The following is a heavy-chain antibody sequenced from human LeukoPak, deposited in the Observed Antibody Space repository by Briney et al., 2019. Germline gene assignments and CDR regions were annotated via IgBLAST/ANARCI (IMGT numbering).Heavy chain of an antibody. CDR1: GFNFDDYT. CDR3: AKDLSYCGGDCYFRFDP. V-gene: IGHV3-23*01. CDR2: ISGSGGST. J-gene: IGHJ5*02. D-gene: IGHD2-21*01. Sequence: PGGSLRLSCTASGFNFDDYTMHWVRQAPGKGLEWVSAISGSGGSTYYADSVKGRFTISRDNSKNTLYLQMNSLRAEDTAVYYCAKDLSYCGGDCYFRFDPWGQGTLVTVSS.